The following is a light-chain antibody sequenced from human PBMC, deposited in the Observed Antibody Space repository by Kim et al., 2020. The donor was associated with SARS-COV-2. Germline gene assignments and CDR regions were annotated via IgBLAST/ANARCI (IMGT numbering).Light chain of an antibody. Sequence: SVPPGESATLSCSASQSVSTHLAGYQQKPGQAPRLLIYGASTSDTGVPARFSGSGSGTDFTLTISSLQSEDFAVYYCQHYVNWPSFGQGTRLEIK. V-gene: IGKV3-15*01. J-gene: IGKJ5*01. CDR3: QHYVNWPS. CDR2: GAS. CDR1: QSVSTH.